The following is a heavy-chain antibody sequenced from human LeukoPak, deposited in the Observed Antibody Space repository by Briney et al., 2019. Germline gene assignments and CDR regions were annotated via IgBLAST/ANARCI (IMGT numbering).Heavy chain of an antibody. CDR1: GGSFSGYY. CDR2: INHSGST. V-gene: IGHV4-34*01. CDR3: ARVPGGGYDSSGYYYGVDY. Sequence: PSETLSPTYAVYGGSFSGYYWSWIRQPPGKGLEWIGEINHSGSTNYNPSLKSRVTISVDTSKNQFSLKLSSVTAADTAVYYCARVPGGGYDSSGYYYGVDYWGQGTLVTVSS. D-gene: IGHD3-22*01. J-gene: IGHJ4*02.